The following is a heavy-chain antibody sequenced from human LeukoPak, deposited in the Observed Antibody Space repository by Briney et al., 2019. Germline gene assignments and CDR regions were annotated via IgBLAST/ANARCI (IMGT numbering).Heavy chain of an antibody. Sequence: GASVKVSCKASGYTFTGYHMHWVRQAPGQGLEWMGWINPNTGDTNYAQKFQGRVTMTRDTSTSTVYMELSSLRSEDTAVYYCARGDLDYWGQGTLVTVSS. V-gene: IGHV1-2*02. CDR3: ARGDLDY. CDR2: INPNTGDT. J-gene: IGHJ4*02. CDR1: GYTFTGYH.